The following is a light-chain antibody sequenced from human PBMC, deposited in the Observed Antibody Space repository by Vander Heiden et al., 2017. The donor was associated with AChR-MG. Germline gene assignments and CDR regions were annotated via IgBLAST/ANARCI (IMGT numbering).Light chain of an antibody. Sequence: DVVMTQSPLSLPVTLGQPASIPCRSSQRLVYSDGNTYLDWFQQTPGQSPRRLISEVSKRDSGVPSRFSSRSSGADFTLKISREEADDVRVYYCKQCTHWPQTFGQGTKVEIK. CDR1: QRLVYSDGNTY. CDR2: EVS. J-gene: IGKJ1*01. V-gene: IGKV2-30*01. CDR3: KQCTHWPQT.